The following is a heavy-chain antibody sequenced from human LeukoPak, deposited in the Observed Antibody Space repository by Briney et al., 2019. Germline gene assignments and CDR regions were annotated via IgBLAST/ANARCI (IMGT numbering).Heavy chain of an antibody. CDR3: ASEYGDYVSRLDY. CDR2: IYYSGST. CDR1: GGSISSSSYY. J-gene: IGHJ4*02. Sequence: SETLSLTCTVSGGSISSSSYYWGWIRQPRGKGLEWIGSIYYSGSTYYNPSLKSRLTISVDMSKNQFSLKVSSVTAADTAVYYCASEYGDYVSRLDYWGQGTLVTVSS. V-gene: IGHV4-39*07. D-gene: IGHD4-17*01.